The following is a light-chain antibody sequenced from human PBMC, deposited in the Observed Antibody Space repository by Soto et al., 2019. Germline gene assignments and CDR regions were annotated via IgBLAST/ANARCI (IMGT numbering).Light chain of an antibody. Sequence: QSALTQPASVSGSPGQSITISCTGTSSDVGGYNYVSWYQQHPDKAPKLMIYDVSNRPSGVSNRVSGSKSGNTASLTISGLQAEDEADYYFSSYTSSSTLVFGGGTKLTVL. V-gene: IGLV2-14*01. J-gene: IGLJ2*01. CDR2: DVS. CDR3: SSYTSSSTLV. CDR1: SSDVGGYNY.